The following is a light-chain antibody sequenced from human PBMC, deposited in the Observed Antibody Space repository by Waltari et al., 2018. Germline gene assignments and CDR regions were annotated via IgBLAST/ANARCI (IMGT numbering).Light chain of an antibody. J-gene: IGLJ3*02. V-gene: IGLV2-14*03. Sequence: QSALTQPASVSGSPGQSITISCTGTSADVGHFDYVSWYQQYPGKAPTLLIYAVSNRPSGGSDRFSGSKSGSTASLTISGLQAEDEADYYCALYTSRGVFGGGTKLTVL. CDR1: SADVGHFDY. CDR2: AVS. CDR3: ALYTSRGV.